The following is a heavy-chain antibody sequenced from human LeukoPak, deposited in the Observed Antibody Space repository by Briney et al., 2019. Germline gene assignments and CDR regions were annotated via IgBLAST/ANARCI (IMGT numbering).Heavy chain of an antibody. D-gene: IGHD6-13*01. CDR2: IYTSGST. J-gene: IGHJ6*03. Sequence: PSETLSLTCTVSGGSISNYWSWIRQPAGKGLEWIGRIYTSGSTNYNPSLKSRVTMSVDTSKNQFSLKLSSVTAADTAVYYCAREIAAAGTYYYYYMDVWGKGTTVTISS. CDR3: AREIAAAGTYYYYYMDV. CDR1: GGSISNY. V-gene: IGHV4-4*07.